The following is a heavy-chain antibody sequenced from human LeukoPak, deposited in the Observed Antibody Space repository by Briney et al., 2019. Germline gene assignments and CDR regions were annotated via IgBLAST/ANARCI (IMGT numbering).Heavy chain of an antibody. J-gene: IGHJ4*02. D-gene: IGHD1-26*01. Sequence: SETLSLTCTVSGGSISSYYWSWIRQPPGKGLEWIGYIYYSGSTNYNPSLKSRVTISVDTSKNQFSLKLSSVTAADTAVYYCARHGGGSYTIDYWRQGTLVTVSS. CDR2: IYYSGST. CDR1: GGSISSYY. V-gene: IGHV4-59*08. CDR3: ARHGGGSYTIDY.